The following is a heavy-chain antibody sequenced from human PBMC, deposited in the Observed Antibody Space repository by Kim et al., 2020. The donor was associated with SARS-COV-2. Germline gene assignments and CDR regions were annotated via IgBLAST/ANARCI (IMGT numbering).Heavy chain of an antibody. J-gene: IGHJ4*02. CDR1: GFTFSSYA. CDR3: ASSNFWRY. V-gene: IGHV3-30-3*01. CDR2: ISYDGSNK. D-gene: IGHD3-3*01. Sequence: GGSLRLSCAASGFTFSSYAMHWVRQAPGKGLEWVAVISYDGSNKYYADSVKGRFTISRDNSKNTLYLQMNSLRAEDTAVYYCASSNFWRYWGQGTLVTVSS.